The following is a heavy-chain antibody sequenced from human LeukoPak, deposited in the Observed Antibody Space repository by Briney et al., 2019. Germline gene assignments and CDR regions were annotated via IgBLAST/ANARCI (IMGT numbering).Heavy chain of an antibody. J-gene: IGHJ6*04. D-gene: IGHD3-10*02. CDR3: AELGITMIGGV. CDR1: GFTVSSNY. CDR2: IYSGGST. V-gene: IGHV3-53*01. Sequence: PGGSLRLSCAASGFTVSSNYMTWVRQAPGKGLEWVSHIYSGGSTYYADSVKGRFTISRDNAKNSLYLQMNSLRAEDTAVYYCAELGITMIGGVWGKGTTVTISS.